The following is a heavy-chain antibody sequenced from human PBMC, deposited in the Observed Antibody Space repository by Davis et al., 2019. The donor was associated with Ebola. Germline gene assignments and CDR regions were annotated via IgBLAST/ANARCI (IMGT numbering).Heavy chain of an antibody. D-gene: IGHD1-1*01. V-gene: IGHV1-18*01. J-gene: IGHJ4*02. CDR1: GYTFTNYA. CDR2: INPHNGNT. Sequence: AASVKVSCKASGYTFTNYAINWVRQAPGQGLEWMGWINPHNGNTNYAQNVQGRVTMTTDTSTSTAYMEVGSLRSDDTAVYYCARAQFPTTSDHWGQGTLVTVSS. CDR3: ARAQFPTTSDH.